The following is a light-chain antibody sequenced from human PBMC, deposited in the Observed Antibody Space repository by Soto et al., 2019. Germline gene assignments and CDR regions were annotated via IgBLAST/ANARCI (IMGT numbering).Light chain of an antibody. CDR2: GDS. CDR3: QKYNNWHRT. Sequence: MTQFXHRSIMSRGERASLSCRASQSVTHNLAWYKKKPGKAXRXXXYGDSNRKIAIQARFSGSGSGTEFNLTIRRLQSEDFAVYYCQKYNNWHRTVGQGTKVDI. J-gene: IGKJ1*01. V-gene: IGKV3-15*01. CDR1: QSVTHN.